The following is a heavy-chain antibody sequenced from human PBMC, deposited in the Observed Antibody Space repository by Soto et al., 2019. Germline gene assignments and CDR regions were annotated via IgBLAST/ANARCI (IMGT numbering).Heavy chain of an antibody. J-gene: IGHJ6*02. V-gene: IGHV1-69*01. CDR2: IIPIFGTA. D-gene: IGHD2-2*01. Sequence: QVQLVQSGAEVKKPGSSVKVSCKASGGTFSSYAISWVRQAPGQGLEWVGGIIPIFGTANYAQKFQGRVTITADESTSTAYMELSSLRSEDTAVYYCAGAALGYCSSTSCYQDYYYGMDVWGQGTTVTVSS. CDR3: AGAALGYCSSTSCYQDYYYGMDV. CDR1: GGTFSSYA.